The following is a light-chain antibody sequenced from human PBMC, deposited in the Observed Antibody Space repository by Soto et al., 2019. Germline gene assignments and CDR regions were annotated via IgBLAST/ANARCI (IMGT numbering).Light chain of an antibody. V-gene: IGKV3-15*01. CDR3: QQYNNWPYT. CDR2: GAS. Sequence: EIVMTQSPDTLSVSPGERATLSCRASQSVSSNLAWYQQKPGQAPRLLIFGASTRATGIPARFSGSGSGTEFPLTISSLQSEDFPVYHCQQYNNWPYTFGQGTTLAIK. J-gene: IGKJ2*01. CDR1: QSVSSN.